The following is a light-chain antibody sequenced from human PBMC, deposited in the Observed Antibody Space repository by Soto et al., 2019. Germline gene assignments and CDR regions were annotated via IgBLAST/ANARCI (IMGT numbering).Light chain of an antibody. CDR2: WAS. J-gene: IGKJ3*01. CDR1: QSLLYRSNNRNY. CDR3: QQYYTTPLT. Sequence: DIVMTQSPDSLAVSLGERATINCKSSQSLLYRSNNRNYLAWYQQKPRQPPKLLVHWASTRESGVPDRFSGRGSGTDFTLTISGLQAEDVAVYYCQQYYTTPLTFGPGTKVHIK. V-gene: IGKV4-1*01.